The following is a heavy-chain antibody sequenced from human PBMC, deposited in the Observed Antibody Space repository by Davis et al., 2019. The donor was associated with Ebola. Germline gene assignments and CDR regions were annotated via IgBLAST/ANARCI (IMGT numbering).Heavy chain of an antibody. Sequence: MPSETLSLTCSVSGGSIFVGGHYWSWIRQHPGKGLEWIGNIHNSGRPYYNPSLKSRVTISVDTSKNQFSLKLSSVTAADTAVYYCARVIGHYDFWSGSISDYGLDVWGQGTTVTVSS. D-gene: IGHD3-3*01. CDR3: ARVIGHYDFWSGSISDYGLDV. CDR1: GGSIFVGGHY. CDR2: IHNSGRP. V-gene: IGHV4-61*08. J-gene: IGHJ6*02.